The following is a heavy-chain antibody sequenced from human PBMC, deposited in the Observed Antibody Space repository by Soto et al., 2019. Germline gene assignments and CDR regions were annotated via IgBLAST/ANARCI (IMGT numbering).Heavy chain of an antibody. Sequence: ASETLSLTCTVSDASISSYHWSWIRQPPGKGLEWIGNISNSGSTNYNPPLKSRVTISVDTSKNQFSLKLTSVTAADTAVYHCAREIGYCTSTSCHAGPLYYYMDVWGKGTTVTVSS. V-gene: IGHV4-59*01. CDR3: AREIGYCTSTSCHAGPLYYYMDV. CDR2: ISNSGST. J-gene: IGHJ6*03. D-gene: IGHD2-2*03. CDR1: DASISSYH.